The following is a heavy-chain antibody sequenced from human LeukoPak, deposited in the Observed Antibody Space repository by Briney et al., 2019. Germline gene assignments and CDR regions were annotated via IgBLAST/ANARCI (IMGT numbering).Heavy chain of an antibody. CDR2: IYYSGST. CDR1: GGSISSSSYY. CDR3: ARVRITMVRGVIVNWFDP. Sequence: NASETLSLTCTVSGGSISSSSYYWGWIRQPPGKGLEWIGSIYYSGSTYYNPSLKSRVTISVDTSKNQFSLKLSSVTAADTAVYYCARVRITMVRGVIVNWFDPWGQGTLVTVSS. D-gene: IGHD3-10*01. V-gene: IGHV4-39*07. J-gene: IGHJ5*02.